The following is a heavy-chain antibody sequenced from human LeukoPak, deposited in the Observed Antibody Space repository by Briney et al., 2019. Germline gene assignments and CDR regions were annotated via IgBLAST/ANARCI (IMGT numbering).Heavy chain of an antibody. CDR3: ASSLRYFDWLYTDY. CDR1: GYTFTTHG. Sequence: GASVKVSCKASGYTFTTHGITWVRQAPGQGLEWMGWISAYTANTNYAQKLQGRVTMTTDTSTSTAYMELSSLRSEDTAVYYCASSLRYFDWLYTDYWGQGTLVTVSS. CDR2: ISAYTANT. D-gene: IGHD3-9*01. V-gene: IGHV1-18*01. J-gene: IGHJ4*02.